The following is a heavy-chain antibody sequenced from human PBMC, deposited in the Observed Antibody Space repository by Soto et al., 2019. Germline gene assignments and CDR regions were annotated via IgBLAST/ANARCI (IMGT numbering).Heavy chain of an antibody. V-gene: IGHV4-39*01. CDR2: VSFSGSK. Sequence: SETLSLTCTVSGDPVSNSGYYWGGIRQSPGKRLEWRGSVSFSGSKYYNPSLRSRVTFSVDTSKTLISLNLRSVTAADTAVYYGARGSTWKWRDWFDPWGRGTLFTIAS. CDR3: ARGSTWKWRDWFDP. CDR1: GDPVSNSGYY. D-gene: IGHD6-13*01. J-gene: IGHJ5*02.